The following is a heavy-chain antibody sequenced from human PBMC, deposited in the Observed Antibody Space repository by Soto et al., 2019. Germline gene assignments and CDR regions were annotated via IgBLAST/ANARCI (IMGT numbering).Heavy chain of an antibody. V-gene: IGHV1-69*13. D-gene: IGHD5-12*01. CDR1: GGTFSSYA. CDR3: ARGKSEMATMNYYYYGMDV. Sequence: SVKVSCKASGGTFSSYAISWVRQAPGQGLGWMGGIIPIFGTANYAQKFQGRVTITADESTCTAYMELSSLISEDTAVYYCARGKSEMATMNYYYYGMDVWGQGTTVTVSS. J-gene: IGHJ6*02. CDR2: IIPIFGTA.